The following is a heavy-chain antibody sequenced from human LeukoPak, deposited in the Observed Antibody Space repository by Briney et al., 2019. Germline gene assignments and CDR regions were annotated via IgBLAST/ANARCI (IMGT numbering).Heavy chain of an antibody. V-gene: IGHV5-51*01. CDR2: IYPADSDI. D-gene: IGHD3-16*01. J-gene: IGHJ4*02. CDR3: ARRSSSGGYYFDY. Sequence: GESLKISCKGSGYSFTSYWIGWVRQMPGKGPEWLVIIYPADSDIKTGPSFEGQVTISADESNSTAYLQWSSLKASDTAMYYCARRSSSGGYYFDYWGQGTLVTVSS. CDR1: GYSFTSYW.